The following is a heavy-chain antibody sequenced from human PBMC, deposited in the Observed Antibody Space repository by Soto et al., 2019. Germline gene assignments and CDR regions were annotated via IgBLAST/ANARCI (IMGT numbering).Heavy chain of an antibody. V-gene: IGHV4-59*08. J-gene: IGHJ4*02. Sequence: ASETLSLTCTVSGGSINNYFWSWIRQPPGKALEWIGYIYYTGSTNYNPSLTSRVSISLDTSKSQLSLKLTSVSAADTAMYYCARQSSPYSDYDLWVRGALVTVSS. D-gene: IGHD5-12*01. CDR3: ARQSSPYSDYDL. CDR1: GGSINNYF. CDR2: IYYTGST.